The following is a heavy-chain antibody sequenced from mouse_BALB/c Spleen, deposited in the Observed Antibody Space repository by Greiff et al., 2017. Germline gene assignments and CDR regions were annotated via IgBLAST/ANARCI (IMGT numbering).Heavy chain of an antibody. D-gene: IGHD2-2*01. CDR2: IWGDGST. V-gene: IGHV2-3*01. J-gene: IGHJ3*01. CDR1: GFPLTGFV. Sequence: VRLQNSGLGRVAPQQSLSITCTVSGFPLTGFVVSWFRHPPGKGLGWLGEIWGDGSTNYHSALISRLSISKDNSKSQVFLKLNSLQTDDTATYYCAKPDGLRRTVFAYWGQGTLVTVSA. CDR3: AKPDGLRRTVFAY.